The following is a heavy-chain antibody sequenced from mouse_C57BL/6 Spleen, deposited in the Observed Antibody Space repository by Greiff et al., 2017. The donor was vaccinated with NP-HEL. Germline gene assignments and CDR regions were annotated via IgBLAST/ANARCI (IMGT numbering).Heavy chain of an antibody. J-gene: IGHJ3*01. CDR1: GFTFSSYG. D-gene: IGHD2-1*01. Sequence: EVQVVESGGDLVKPGGSLKLSCAASGFTFSSYGMSWVRQTPDKRLEWVATISSGGSYTYYPDSVKGRFTISRDNARNTLYLQMSSLKSEDTAMYYGARQKNGNYETCLAYWGQGTRVTVSA. CDR3: ARQKNGNYETCLAY. CDR2: ISSGGSYT. V-gene: IGHV5-6*01.